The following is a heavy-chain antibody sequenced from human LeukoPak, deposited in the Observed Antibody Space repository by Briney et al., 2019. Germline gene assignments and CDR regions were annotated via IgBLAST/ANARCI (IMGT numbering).Heavy chain of an antibody. CDR2: SNWNGDNT. CDR1: GFTFDDYG. D-gene: IGHD3-9*01. CDR3: ARYDLFIRPQDY. Sequence: PPGGSLRLSCAASGFTFDDYGMSWVRQAPGKGLEWVSGSNWNGDNTAYVDSVKGRFTVSRDDSKNTLYLQMNSLRAEDTAVYFCARYDLFIRPQDYWGQGTLVTVSS. J-gene: IGHJ4*02. V-gene: IGHV3-20*04.